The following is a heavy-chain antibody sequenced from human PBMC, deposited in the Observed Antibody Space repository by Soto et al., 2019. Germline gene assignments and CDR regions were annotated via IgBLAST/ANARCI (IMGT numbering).Heavy chain of an antibody. V-gene: IGHV1-18*01. Sequence: ASVKVSCKASGYTFTSDGISWVLQAPGQGLEWMGWISAYNGNTNYAQKLQGRVTMTTDTSTSTAYMELRSLRSDDTAVYYCARLQIGYCSGGSCYSRFDPWGQGTLVTVSS. CDR1: GYTFTSDG. CDR2: ISAYNGNT. CDR3: ARLQIGYCSGGSCYSRFDP. J-gene: IGHJ5*02. D-gene: IGHD2-15*01.